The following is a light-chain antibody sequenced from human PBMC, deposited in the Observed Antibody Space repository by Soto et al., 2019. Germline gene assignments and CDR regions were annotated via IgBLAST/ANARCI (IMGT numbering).Light chain of an antibody. CDR2: GAS. Sequence: EIVMTQSPATLSVSPGERATLSCRASQSVGSNLAWYQHKPGQAPRLLIYGASRRATGIPDRFRGSGSGTDFTLTISTLEPEDFAVYYCQQYGTSQGAFGGGTKVDIK. CDR1: QSVGSN. J-gene: IGKJ4*01. CDR3: QQYGTSQGA. V-gene: IGKV3-20*01.